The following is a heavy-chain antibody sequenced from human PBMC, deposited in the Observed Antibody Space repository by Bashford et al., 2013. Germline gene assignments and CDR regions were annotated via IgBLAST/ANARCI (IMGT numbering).Heavy chain of an antibody. D-gene: IGHD1-26*01. CDR3: ARDGPVVGVWNAFDV. Sequence: WVRQAPGQGLEWMGWINPNSGGTNYAQKFQGRVTMTRDTSISTAYMELSSLRSDDTAVYFCARDGPVVGVWNAFDVWGQGTVVTVSS. CDR2: INPNSGGT. J-gene: IGHJ3*01. V-gene: IGHV1-2*02.